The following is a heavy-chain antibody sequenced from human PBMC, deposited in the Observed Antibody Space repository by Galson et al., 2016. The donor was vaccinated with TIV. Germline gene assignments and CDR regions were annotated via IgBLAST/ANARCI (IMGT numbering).Heavy chain of an antibody. CDR3: TRDVTVLPETTDYYYYYVDV. V-gene: IGHV4-59*01. D-gene: IGHD4-17*01. CDR1: GGSISTYY. CDR2: MYYTGST. J-gene: IGHJ6*03. Sequence: SETLSLTCTVSGGSISTYYWSWIRQSPGKGLEWIGHMYYTGSTDYNSSLKNRVPISADTSKNQFFLRLNSVTAADTAVYFCTRDVTVLPETTDYYYYYVDVWGRGTTVTVSS.